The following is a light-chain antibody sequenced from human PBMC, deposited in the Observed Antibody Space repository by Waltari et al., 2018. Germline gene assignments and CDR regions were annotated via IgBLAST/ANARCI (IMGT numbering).Light chain of an antibody. Sequence: EIVLTQSPGTLSLSPGVRATLSCRASPGVGKYLAWYQQRPGQAPRLLLYHASIRATGIPDRFSGSGYGTDFSLTISRLEPEDFAVYYCQKYDFLPATFGQGTTVEIK. V-gene: IGKV3-20*01. CDR1: PGVGKY. J-gene: IGKJ1*01. CDR3: QKYDFLPAT. CDR2: HAS.